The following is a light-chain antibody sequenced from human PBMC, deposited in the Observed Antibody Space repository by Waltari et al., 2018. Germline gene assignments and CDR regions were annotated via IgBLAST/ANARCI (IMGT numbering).Light chain of an antibody. J-gene: IGKJ4*01. Sequence: EIVLTQSPGTLSLSPGDRATLSCRASQSVSSSYLAWYQQKPGQAPRLLIYGASSRATGIPDRFSGSGSGTDFSLTISRLEPEGLAVYYCQQHGSSPLTFGGGTKVEIK. V-gene: IGKV3-20*01. CDR1: QSVSSSY. CDR2: GAS. CDR3: QQHGSSPLT.